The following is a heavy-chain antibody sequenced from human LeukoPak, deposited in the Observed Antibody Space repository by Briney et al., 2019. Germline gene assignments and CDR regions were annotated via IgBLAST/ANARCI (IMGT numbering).Heavy chain of an antibody. D-gene: IGHD3-22*01. V-gene: IGHV1-69*13. CDR1: GGTFISYG. CDR3: ARVGTDSRGYYQEWPYWYFDL. J-gene: IGHJ2*01. CDR2: TIPLFGTA. Sequence: ASVKVSCKASGGTFISYGISWVRQAPGQGLEWLGGTIPLFGTANNAQKFKGRVSVTADESTSTAYMELSSLRSDDTAVYYCARVGTDSRGYYQEWPYWYFDLWGRGTLVTVSS.